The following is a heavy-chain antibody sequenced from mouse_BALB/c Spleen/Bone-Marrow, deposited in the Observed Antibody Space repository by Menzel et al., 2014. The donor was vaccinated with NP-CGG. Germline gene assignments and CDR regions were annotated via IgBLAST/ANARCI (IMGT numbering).Heavy chain of an antibody. J-gene: IGHJ2*01. CDR1: GFTFSSYG. V-gene: IGHV5-6-3*01. CDR3: ARGNYGNYVDYFDY. CDR2: INSNGGST. Sequence: DVMLVESGGGLVQPGGSLKLSCAASGFTFSSYGMSWVRQTPDKRLELVASINSNGGSTYYPDSVKGRFTISRDNAKKTLSLQMSSLKSEDTAVYYCARGNYGNYVDYFDYCGQGTTLTVSS. D-gene: IGHD2-1*01.